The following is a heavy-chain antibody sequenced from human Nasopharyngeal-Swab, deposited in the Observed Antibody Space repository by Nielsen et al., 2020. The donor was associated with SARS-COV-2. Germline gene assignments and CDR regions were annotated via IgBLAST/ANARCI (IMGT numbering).Heavy chain of an antibody. CDR3: ARGMAASNWFDP. J-gene: IGHJ5*02. CDR1: GYTFTSYA. CDR2: INAGNGNT. V-gene: IGHV1-3*01. D-gene: IGHD6-6*01. Sequence: ASVKVSCKASGYTFTSYAMHWVRQAPGQRLEWMGWINAGNGNTKYSQKFQGRVTITRDTSASTAYMELSSLRSEDTAVYYCARGMAASNWFDPWGQGTLVTVSS.